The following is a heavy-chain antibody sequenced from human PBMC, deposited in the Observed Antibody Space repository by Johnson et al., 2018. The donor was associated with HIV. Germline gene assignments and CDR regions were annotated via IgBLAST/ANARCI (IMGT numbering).Heavy chain of an antibody. CDR3: ARPLYYYDSSGYYTPSHAFDI. CDR2: INWNGGRT. D-gene: IGHD3-22*01. Sequence: EVQVVESGGGVVRPGGSLRLSCAVSGFNFDDYGMTWVRQAPGKGLEWVSGINWNGGRTGYADSVKGRFTISRDNAKNSLYLQMNSLRAEDTALYFCARPLYYYDSSGYYTPSHAFDIWGQGTMVTVSS. CDR1: GFNFDDYG. V-gene: IGHV3-20*04. J-gene: IGHJ3*02.